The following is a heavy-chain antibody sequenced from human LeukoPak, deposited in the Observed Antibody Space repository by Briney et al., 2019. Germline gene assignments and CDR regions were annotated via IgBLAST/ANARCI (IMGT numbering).Heavy chain of an antibody. J-gene: IGHJ6*02. CDR1: GGSFSGYY. D-gene: IGHD4-4*01. Sequence: SETLSLTCAVYGGSFSGYYWSWIRQPPGKGLEWIGEINHSGSTNYNPSLKSRVTISVDTSKNQFSLKLSSVTAADTAVYYCARGYSNYVPYHYYGMDVWGQGTTVTVSS. CDR3: ARGYSNYVPYHYYGMDV. V-gene: IGHV4-34*01. CDR2: INHSGST.